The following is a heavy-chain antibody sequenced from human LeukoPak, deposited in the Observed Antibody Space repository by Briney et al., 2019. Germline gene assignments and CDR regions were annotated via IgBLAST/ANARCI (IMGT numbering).Heavy chain of an antibody. J-gene: IGHJ4*02. V-gene: IGHV3-33*01. CDR3: VRTGETERFEY. Sequence: PGRPLRLSCAASGFTFSNYGMHWVRQAPGKGLEWVALIRYDGSKKDYGDSVKGRFTISRDNSKNMVYLQMNSLRVEDTATYYCVRTGETERFEYWGQGALVTVSS. D-gene: IGHD1-1*01. CDR2: IRYDGSKK. CDR1: GFTFSNYG.